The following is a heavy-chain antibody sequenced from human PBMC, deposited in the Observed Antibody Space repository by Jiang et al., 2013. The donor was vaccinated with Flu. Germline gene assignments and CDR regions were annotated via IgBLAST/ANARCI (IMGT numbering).Heavy chain of an antibody. CDR3: AGIVVVPAISPLFLFEH. J-gene: IGHJ4*02. CDR1: GGSISSRSYY. Sequence: PGLVKPSETLSLTCTVSGGSISSRSYYWGWIRQPPGKGLEWIGSIYYNGSTYYNPSLKSRVTISVDTSRSQFSLKLSSVTAADTAVYYCAGIVVVPAISPLFLFEHWGQGTLVTVSS. CDR2: IYYNGST. V-gene: IGHV4-39*01. D-gene: IGHD2-21*02.